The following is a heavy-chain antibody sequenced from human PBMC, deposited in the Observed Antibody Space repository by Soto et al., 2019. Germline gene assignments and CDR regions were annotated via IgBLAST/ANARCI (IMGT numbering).Heavy chain of an antibody. D-gene: IGHD3-16*02. CDR2: ISGSGGST. CDR1: GFTFSSYA. V-gene: IGHV3-23*01. Sequence: GGSLRLSCAASGFTFSSYAMSWVRQAPGKGLEWVSAISGSGGSTYYADSVKGRFTISRDNSKNTLYLQMNSLRAEDTAVYYCAKVEYIWGSYRYTTLGAFDIWGQGTMVTVSS. CDR3: AKVEYIWGSYRYTTLGAFDI. J-gene: IGHJ3*02.